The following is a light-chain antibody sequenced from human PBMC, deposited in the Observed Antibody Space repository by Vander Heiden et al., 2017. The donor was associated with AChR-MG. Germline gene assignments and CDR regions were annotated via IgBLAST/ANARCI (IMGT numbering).Light chain of an antibody. J-gene: IGLJ2*01. Sequence: QSALTQPASVSGSPGQSIPISCTGASEFLDNYNFVSWYQQHPGRAPKLIIYDVSKRPSGVASRFSGSKSGSTASLTISGVQPEDEAEYYCASYTGSDSPFVLFGGGTNLIVL. V-gene: IGLV2-14*01. CDR1: SEFLDNYNF. CDR2: DVS. CDR3: ASYTGSDSPFVL.